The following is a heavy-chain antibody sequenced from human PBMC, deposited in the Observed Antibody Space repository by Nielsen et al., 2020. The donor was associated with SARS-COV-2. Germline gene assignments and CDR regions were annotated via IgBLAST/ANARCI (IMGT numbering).Heavy chain of an antibody. CDR2: ISSSSSYI. V-gene: IGHV3-21*01. CDR3: AKSVAAHHSNYYYYYYGMDV. Sequence: WIRQPPGKGLEWVSSISSSSSYIYYADSVKGRFTISRDNAKNSLYLQMNSLRAEDTAVYYCAKSVAAHHSNYYYYYYGMDVWGQGTTVTVSS. D-gene: IGHD2-15*01. J-gene: IGHJ6*02.